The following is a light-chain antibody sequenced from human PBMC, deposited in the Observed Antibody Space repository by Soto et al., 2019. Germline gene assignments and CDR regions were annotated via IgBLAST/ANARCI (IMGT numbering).Light chain of an antibody. CDR2: HTS. CDR1: QSVGGS. Sequence: ETVLTQSPGTLSLPPGERATLSCRASQSVGGSLAWYQQRPGQAPRLLVYHTSNRATGIPDRFSASGSGTDFTLTISRLEPEDFAVYYCQQYESSPRTFGQGTKVEIK. V-gene: IGKV3-20*01. CDR3: QQYESSPRT. J-gene: IGKJ1*01.